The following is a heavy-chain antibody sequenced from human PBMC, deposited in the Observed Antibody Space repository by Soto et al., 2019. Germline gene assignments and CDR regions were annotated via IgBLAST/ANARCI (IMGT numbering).Heavy chain of an antibody. J-gene: IGHJ4*02. Sequence: EVQLLESGGGLVQPGGSLRLSCAASGFTFSSYAMSWVRQAPGKGLEWVSAISGSGGSTYYADSVKGRFTISRDNSKNKLYLQMNSLRAEDTAVYYCAKDPGAVLTWENYWGQGTLVTVSS. D-gene: IGHD1-26*01. CDR2: ISGSGGST. CDR1: GFTFSSYA. V-gene: IGHV3-23*01. CDR3: AKDPGAVLTWENY.